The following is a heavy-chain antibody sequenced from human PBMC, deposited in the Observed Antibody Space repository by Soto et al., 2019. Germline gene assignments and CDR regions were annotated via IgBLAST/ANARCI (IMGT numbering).Heavy chain of an antibody. CDR2: IFRGQSS. CDR3: TKNGWYSTDV. D-gene: IGHD2-15*01. J-gene: IGHJ3*01. CDR1: GVSVTSDNW. V-gene: IGHV4-4*02. Sequence: QMRLQESGPGLVKLSGTLSLACTVSGVSVTSDNWWSWVRQSPGKGLEWIGEIFRGQSSNYNPSLQSRAAISVDKSKNQFSLTLTSVTAADTAIYYCTKNGWYSTDVWGPGTMVTVSS.